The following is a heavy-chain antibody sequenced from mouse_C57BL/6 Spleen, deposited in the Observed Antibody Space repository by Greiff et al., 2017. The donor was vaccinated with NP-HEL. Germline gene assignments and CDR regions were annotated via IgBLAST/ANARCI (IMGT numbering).Heavy chain of an antibody. CDR1: GFTFSDYG. CDR2: ISNLAYSI. CDR3: ARLNGNSDYFDY. Sequence: DVQLVESGGGLVQPGGSLKLSCAASGFTFSDYGMAWVRQAPRKGPEWVAFISNLAYSIYYADTVTGRFTIARENAKNTLYLEMSSLRSEDTAMYYCARLNGNSDYFDYWGQGTTLTVSS. D-gene: IGHD2-1*01. J-gene: IGHJ2*01. V-gene: IGHV5-15*01.